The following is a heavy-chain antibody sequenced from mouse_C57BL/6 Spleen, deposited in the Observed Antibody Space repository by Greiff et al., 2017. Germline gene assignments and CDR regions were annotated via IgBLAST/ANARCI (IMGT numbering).Heavy chain of an antibody. J-gene: IGHJ3*01. CDR1: GYAFSSYW. CDR3: ARSDGYYDGFAY. Sequence: QVQLQQSGAELVKPGASVKISCKASGYAFSSYWMNWVKQRPGKGLEWIGQIYPGDGDTNYNGKFKGKATLTADTSSSTAYMQLSSRTSEDSAVYFCARSDGYYDGFAYWGQGTLVTVSA. CDR2: IYPGDGDT. D-gene: IGHD2-3*01. V-gene: IGHV1-80*01.